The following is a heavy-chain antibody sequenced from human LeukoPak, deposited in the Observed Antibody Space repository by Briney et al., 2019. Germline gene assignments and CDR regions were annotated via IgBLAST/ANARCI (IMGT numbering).Heavy chain of an antibody. V-gene: IGHV4-59*01. CDR1: GGSISSYY. J-gene: IGHJ4*02. CDR2: IYYSGST. CDR3: ARVTGYRIEDYFDY. D-gene: IGHD6-13*01. Sequence: PSETLSLTCTVSGGSISSYYWSWIRQPPGKGLEWIGYIYYSGSTNYDPSLKSRVTISVETSKNEFSLKLRSVTAADTAVYYCARVTGYRIEDYFDYWGQGTLVTVSS.